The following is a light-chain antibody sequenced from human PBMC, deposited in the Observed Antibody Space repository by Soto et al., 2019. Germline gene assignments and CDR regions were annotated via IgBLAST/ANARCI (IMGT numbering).Light chain of an antibody. CDR2: DVS. V-gene: IGLV2-14*01. CDR3: SSYTSSTLV. CDR1: GSYNF. Sequence: QSALTQPASVSGSPGQSITISCIGSYNFVSWYQQHPGKAPKLMIFDVSDRPSGVSTRFSGSRSGNTASLTISGLQAEDEADYYCSSYTSSTLVFGTGTKLTVX. J-gene: IGLJ1*01.